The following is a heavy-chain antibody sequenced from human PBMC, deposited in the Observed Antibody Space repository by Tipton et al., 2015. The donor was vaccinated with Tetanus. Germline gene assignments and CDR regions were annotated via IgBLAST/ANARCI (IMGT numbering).Heavy chain of an antibody. V-gene: IGHV4-34*01. J-gene: IGHJ3*01. CDR1: GGSFSGYL. CDR2: INHSGTT. CDR3: ARRSYCSSSRCFDAFDL. Sequence: TLSLTCSVSGGSFSGYLWSWVRQPSGKGLEWIGEINHSGTTNYNPSLKSRVTISVDTSKNQISLKLSSVAAADTAVYYCARRSYCSSSRCFDAFDLWGQGTMVTVSS. D-gene: IGHD2-2*01.